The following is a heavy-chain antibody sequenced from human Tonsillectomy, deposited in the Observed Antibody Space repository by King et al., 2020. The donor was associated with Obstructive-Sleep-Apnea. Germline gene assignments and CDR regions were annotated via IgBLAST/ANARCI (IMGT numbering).Heavy chain of an antibody. J-gene: IGHJ5*02. CDR1: GYTFTGFY. CDR2: INPRGGSA. V-gene: IGHV1-46*01. CDR3: ARDCLPNHNWFDP. Sequence: VQLVESGAEVKKPGASVKLSCKASGYTFTGFYIHWVRQAPGQGLEWMGKINPRGGSASYAQNFQGRVTMTRDTSTSTVYMDLSSLTSEDTAIYYCARDCLPNHNWFDPWGQGTLVTVSS.